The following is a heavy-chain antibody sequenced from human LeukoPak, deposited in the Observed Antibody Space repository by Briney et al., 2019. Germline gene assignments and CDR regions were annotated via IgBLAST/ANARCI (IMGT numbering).Heavy chain of an antibody. CDR2: ISAYNGNT. J-gene: IGHJ6*02. V-gene: IGHV1-18*01. CDR1: GYTFTSWG. Sequence: ASVKVSCKAFGYTFTSWGLSWVRQAPGQGLEWMGWISAYNGNTNYAQKLQGRVTMTTDTSTSTGYMELRSLRSDDTAVYYCARDRVRGVTMVRGVPHYYYGMDVWGQGTTVTVSS. CDR3: ARDRVRGVTMVRGVPHYYYGMDV. D-gene: IGHD3-10*01.